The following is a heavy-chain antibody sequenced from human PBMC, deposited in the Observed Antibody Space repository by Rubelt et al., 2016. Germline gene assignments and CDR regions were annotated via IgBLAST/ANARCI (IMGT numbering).Heavy chain of an antibody. J-gene: IGHJ4*02. CDR3: ARGYASSWEPLDY. Sequence: QVQIQQWGAGLLKPSETLSLTCAVSGGSLTGHYWSWIRQPPGKGLEWIGEIYNSGFTNYNRTLKSRVIISMETSKSQFSLKRTSGTAADTAVYYCARGYASSWEPLDYWGQGVLVTVSS. V-gene: IGHV4-34*01. CDR2: IYNSGFT. D-gene: IGHD6-13*01. CDR1: GGSLTGHY.